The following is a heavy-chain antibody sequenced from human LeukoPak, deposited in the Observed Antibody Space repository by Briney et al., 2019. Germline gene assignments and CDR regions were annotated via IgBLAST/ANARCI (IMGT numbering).Heavy chain of an antibody. J-gene: IGHJ4*02. CDR3: TTVLLDYDFWSGYSNYFDY. CDR2: IKSKTDGGTT. Sequence: GGSLRLSCAASGFTFSNAWMSWVRQAPGKGLEWVGRIKSKTDGGTTDYAAPVKGRFTISRDDSKNTLYLQMNSLKTEDTAVYYWTTVLLDYDFWSGYSNYFDYWGQGTLVTVSS. V-gene: IGHV3-15*01. CDR1: GFTFSNAW. D-gene: IGHD3-3*01.